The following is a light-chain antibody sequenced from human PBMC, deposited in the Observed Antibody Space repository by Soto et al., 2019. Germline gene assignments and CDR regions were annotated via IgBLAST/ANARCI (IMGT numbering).Light chain of an antibody. V-gene: IGLV1-47*01. Sequence: QSVLTQPPSASTTPGQRVTIFCSGGISNIGSKYVYWYQHLPGAAPKLLIYRDDQRPSGVPDRFSGSKSGTSASLAISGLRSGVGADYYWAAWDDSLNVWGLGGGTKRPAL. CDR2: RDD. J-gene: IGLJ3*02. CDR1: ISNIGSKY. CDR3: AAWDDSLNVWG.